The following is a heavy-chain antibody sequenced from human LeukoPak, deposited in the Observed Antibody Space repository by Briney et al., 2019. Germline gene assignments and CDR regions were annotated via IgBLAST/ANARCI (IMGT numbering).Heavy chain of an antibody. V-gene: IGHV4-38-2*01. D-gene: IGHD3-3*01. Sequence: SETLSLTCAVSGYSISSGYYWGWIRQPPGKGLEWIGSIYHSGSTYYNPSLKSRVTISVDTSKNQFSLKLSSVTAADTAVYHCARGLRYYDFWTPWGQGTLVTVSS. CDR1: GYSISSGYY. CDR2: IYHSGST. CDR3: ARGLRYYDFWTP. J-gene: IGHJ5*02.